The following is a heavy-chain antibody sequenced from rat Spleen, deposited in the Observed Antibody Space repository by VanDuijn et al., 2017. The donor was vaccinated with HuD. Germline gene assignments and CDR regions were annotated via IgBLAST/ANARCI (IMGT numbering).Heavy chain of an antibody. CDR1: GFSLISYG. CDR3: TIHPRY. CDR2: IWGDGST. V-gene: IGHV2-13*01. D-gene: IGHD3-1*01. J-gene: IGHJ2*01. Sequence: QVQLKESGPGLVQPSQTLSLTCTVSGFSLISYGVSWVRQPPGKGLEWMGGIWGDGSTNYNSALKSRLSISRDTSKSQVFLKMNRLQTEDTAIYFCTIHPRYWGQGVMVTVSS.